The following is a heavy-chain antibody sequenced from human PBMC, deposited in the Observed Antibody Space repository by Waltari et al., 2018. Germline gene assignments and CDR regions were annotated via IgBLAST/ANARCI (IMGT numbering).Heavy chain of an antibody. CDR3: ARGKAFDP. V-gene: IGHV3-21*06. J-gene: IGHJ5*02. CDR1: GFSFDEYS. Sequence: VRLVESGGGRVEPGESLRLSCVGSGFSFDEYSRNWVRQAPGKGLEWVSSLNKGGDYKGYADSVEGRFTISRDNDKNTLYLQMNDLRVDDTAIYYCARGKAFDPWGQGTRVNVSS. CDR2: LNKGGDYK.